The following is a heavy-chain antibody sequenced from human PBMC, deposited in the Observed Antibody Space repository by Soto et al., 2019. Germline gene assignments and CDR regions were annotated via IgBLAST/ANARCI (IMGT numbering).Heavy chain of an antibody. CDR3: AKGAYPGVVAATFFDY. D-gene: IGHD2-15*01. Sequence: GGSLRLSCAASGFTYSSYAMSWVRQAPGKGLEWVSAISGSGGSTYYADSVKGRFTISRDNSKNTLYLQMNSLRAEDTAVYYCAKGAYPGVVAATFFDYWGQGTLVTVSS. CDR1: GFTYSSYA. CDR2: ISGSGGST. V-gene: IGHV3-23*01. J-gene: IGHJ4*02.